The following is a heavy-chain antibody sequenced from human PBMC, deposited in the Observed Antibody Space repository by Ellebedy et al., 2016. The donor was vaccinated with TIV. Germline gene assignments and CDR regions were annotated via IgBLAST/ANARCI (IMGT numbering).Heavy chain of an antibody. V-gene: IGHV3-7*01. CDR1: GFNVNTYW. D-gene: IGHD2/OR15-2a*01. J-gene: IGHJ4*02. Sequence: GESLKISXVASGFNVNTYWMSWVRQAPGKGLEWVANIKQDGSDQYYADSVKGRFTISRDNSKNTLYLQMNSLRAEDTAVYYCARFLPYYVDYWGQGTLVTVSS. CDR3: ARFLPYYVDY. CDR2: IKQDGSDQ.